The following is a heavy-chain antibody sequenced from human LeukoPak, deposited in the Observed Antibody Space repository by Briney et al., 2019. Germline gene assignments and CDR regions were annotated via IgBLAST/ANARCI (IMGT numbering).Heavy chain of an antibody. CDR2: IHSSGNT. CDR1: GGSISSGAYY. J-gene: IGHJ6*02. Sequence: SETLSLTCSVSGGSISSGAYYWSWIRQPPGKGLEWIGYIHSSGNTYYNPSLRSRLTISRDTSQNQFSLKLTSLTAADTPVYYCAIGYSYRSDYYYGMDVWGQGTTVTVSS. D-gene: IGHD5-18*01. V-gene: IGHV4-31*03. CDR3: AIGYSYRSDYYYGMDV.